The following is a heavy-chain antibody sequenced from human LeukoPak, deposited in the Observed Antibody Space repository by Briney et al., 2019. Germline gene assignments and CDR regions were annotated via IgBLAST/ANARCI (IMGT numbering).Heavy chain of an antibody. Sequence: GGSLRLSCSASGFTFSTYGMNWVRQAPGKGLEWVAVIWYDGSHANYADAVKGRFTISRDNSKNTLYLQMNSPRAEDTAVYYCAHRSYPYYFDYWGQGTLVTVSS. CDR3: AHRSYPYYFDY. D-gene: IGHD1-26*01. CDR2: IWYDGSHA. CDR1: GFTFSTYG. V-gene: IGHV3-33*01. J-gene: IGHJ4*02.